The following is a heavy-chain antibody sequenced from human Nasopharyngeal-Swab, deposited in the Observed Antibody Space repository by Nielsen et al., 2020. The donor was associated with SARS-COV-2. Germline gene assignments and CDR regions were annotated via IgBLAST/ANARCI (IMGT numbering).Heavy chain of an antibody. V-gene: IGHV1-3*01. CDR3: ARGGSESYLPIY. D-gene: IGHD1-26*01. CDR2: INAGNGNT. J-gene: IGHJ4*02. Sequence: WVRQAPGQRLEWMGWINAGNGNTKYSQKFQGRVTITRDTSASTAYMELSSLRSEDTAVYYCARGGSESYLPIYWGQGTLVTASS.